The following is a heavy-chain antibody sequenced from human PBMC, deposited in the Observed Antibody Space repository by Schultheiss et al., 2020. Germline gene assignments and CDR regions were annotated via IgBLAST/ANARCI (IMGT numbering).Heavy chain of an antibody. D-gene: IGHD6-13*01. CDR2: ISSSGSTI. CDR3: ARRGSSWLYYYYMDV. Sequence: GGSLRLSCAASGFTFSDYYMSWIRQAPGKGLEWVSYISSSGSTIYYADSVKGRFTISRDNAKNSLYLQMNSLRAEDTAVYYCARRGSSWLYYYYMDVWGKGTTVTVSS. CDR1: GFTFSDYY. V-gene: IGHV3-11*01. J-gene: IGHJ6*03.